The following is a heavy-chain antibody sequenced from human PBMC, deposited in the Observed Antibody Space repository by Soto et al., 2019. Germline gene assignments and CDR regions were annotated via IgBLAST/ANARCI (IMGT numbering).Heavy chain of an antibody. CDR2: ISYDGSNK. CDR3: AKDPYGDHYYYYGMDV. Sequence: PGGSLRLSCAASGFTFSSYGMHWVRQAPGKGLEWVAVISYDGSNKYYADSVKGRFTISRDNSKNTLYLQMNSLRAEDTAVYYCAKDPYGDHYYYYGMDVWGQGTTVTVSS. CDR1: GFTFSSYG. D-gene: IGHD4-17*01. J-gene: IGHJ6*02. V-gene: IGHV3-30*18.